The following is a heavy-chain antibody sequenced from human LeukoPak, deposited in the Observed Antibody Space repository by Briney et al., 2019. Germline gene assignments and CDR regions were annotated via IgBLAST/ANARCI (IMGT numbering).Heavy chain of an antibody. CDR1: GFTFSSYS. CDR2: ISSSSSYI. Sequence: GGSLRLSCAASGFTFSSYSMNWVRQAPGKGLEWVSSISSSSSYIYYADSVKGGFTISRDNAKNSLYLQMNSLRAEDTAVYYCARDHLTYYYDSSGLYWGQGTLVTVSS. CDR3: ARDHLTYYYDSSGLY. D-gene: IGHD3-22*01. V-gene: IGHV3-21*01. J-gene: IGHJ4*02.